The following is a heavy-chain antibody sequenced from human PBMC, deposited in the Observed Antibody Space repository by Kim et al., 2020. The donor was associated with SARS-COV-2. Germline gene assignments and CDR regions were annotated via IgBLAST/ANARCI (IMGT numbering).Heavy chain of an antibody. J-gene: IGHJ6*02. CDR2: INAGNGNT. D-gene: IGHD1-26*01. Sequence: ASVKVSCKASGYTFTSYAMHWVRQAPGQRLEWMGWINAGNGNTKYSQKFQGRVTITRDTSASTAYMELSSLRSEDTAVYYCARDSSPLWELKDYGMDVWGQGTTVTVSS. CDR3: ARDSSPLWELKDYGMDV. CDR1: GYTFTSYA. V-gene: IGHV1-3*01.